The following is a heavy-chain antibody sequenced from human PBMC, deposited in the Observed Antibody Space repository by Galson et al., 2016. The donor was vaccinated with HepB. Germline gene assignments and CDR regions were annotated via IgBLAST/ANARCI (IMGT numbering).Heavy chain of an antibody. CDR1: GYTFDSCW. CDR3: ARSLTGSYDFWGAIFNYYAMDV. V-gene: IGHV5-51*01. J-gene: IGHJ6*02. D-gene: IGHD3-3*01. CDR2: IYPGDFDI. Sequence: QSGAEVKKPGESLKISCRGSGYTFDSCWIGWVRQMPGKGLEWMAIIYPGDFDIRDSPSFHGQVTSSVDKSISTAYSQWSSPTASDTAMYYCARSLTGSYDFWGAIFNYYAMDVWGQGTTVIVS.